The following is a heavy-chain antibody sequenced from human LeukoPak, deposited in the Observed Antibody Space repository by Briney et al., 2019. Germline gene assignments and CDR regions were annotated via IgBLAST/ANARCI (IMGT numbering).Heavy chain of an antibody. CDR3: AREPGGVTTWFDY. CDR1: GFTFSSYS. V-gene: IGHV3-21*01. Sequence: VGSLRLSCAASGFTFSSYSMNWVRQAPGKGLEWVSSISSSSSYIYYADSVKGRFTISRDNAKNSLYLQMNSLRAEDTAVYYCAREPGGVTTWFDYWGQGTLVTVSS. CDR2: ISSSSSYI. D-gene: IGHD4-11*01. J-gene: IGHJ4*02.